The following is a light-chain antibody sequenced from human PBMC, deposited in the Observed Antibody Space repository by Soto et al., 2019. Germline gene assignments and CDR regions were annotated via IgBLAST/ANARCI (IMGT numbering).Light chain of an antibody. J-gene: IGLJ1*01. Sequence: QSALTQPASVSGSPGQSITISCTGNSSDVGGYNYVSWYQQHPGKAPKLMIYEVSNRPSGVSNRFSGSKSGNTASLTISGLQAEDEAAYYCSSYTSSSTYVFGTGTKLTVL. CDR3: SSYTSSSTYV. CDR2: EVS. V-gene: IGLV2-14*01. CDR1: SSDVGGYNY.